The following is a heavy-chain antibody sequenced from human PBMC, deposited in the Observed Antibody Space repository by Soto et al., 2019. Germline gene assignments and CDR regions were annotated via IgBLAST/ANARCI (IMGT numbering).Heavy chain of an antibody. Sequence: XSVKVSCKASVYGFINYDISWVRQATGQGLEWMGWMSPGSGKTGYANKFQGRVTMTRDAATSTAHLELSSLTSEDTAVYYCARMASSGTLNWFDSWGQGTLVTVS. J-gene: IGHJ5*01. CDR1: VYGFINYD. CDR2: MSPGSGKT. CDR3: ARMASSGTLNWFDS. V-gene: IGHV1-8*02.